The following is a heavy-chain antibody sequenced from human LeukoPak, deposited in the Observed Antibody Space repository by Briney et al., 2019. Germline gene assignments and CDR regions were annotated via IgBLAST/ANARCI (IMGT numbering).Heavy chain of an antibody. J-gene: IGHJ4*02. CDR1: GGTFSSYT. Sequence: GASVKVSCKASGGTFSSYTISWVRQAPGQGLEWMGRIIPILGIANYAQKFQGRVTITADKSTSTAYMELSSLRSEDTAVYYCARDSWGSRGYSYGPSDYWGQGTLVTASS. CDR3: ARDSWGSRGYSYGPSDY. CDR2: IIPILGIA. V-gene: IGHV1-69*04. D-gene: IGHD5-18*01.